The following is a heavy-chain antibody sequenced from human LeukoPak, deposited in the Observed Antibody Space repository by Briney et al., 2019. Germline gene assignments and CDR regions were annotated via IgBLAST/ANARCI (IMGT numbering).Heavy chain of an antibody. CDR1: GFTFDDYA. D-gene: IGHD5-12*01. CDR2: ISWNSGSI. Sequence: GRSLRLSCATSGFTFDDYAMHWVRQAPGKGLEWVSGISWNSGSIGYADSVKGRFAISRDNAKNSLYLQMNSLRAEDTALYYCAKDRGGYNYDYYYGMDVWGQGTTVTVSS. CDR3: AKDRGGYNYDYYYGMDV. V-gene: IGHV3-9*01. J-gene: IGHJ6*02.